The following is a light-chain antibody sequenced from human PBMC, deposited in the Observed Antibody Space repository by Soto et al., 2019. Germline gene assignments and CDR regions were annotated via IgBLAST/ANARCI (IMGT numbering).Light chain of an antibody. V-gene: IGKV3-15*01. CDR1: QSVLTN. Sequence: EIVMTQSPATLSVSPGERATLSCRASQSVLTNLAWYQQKPGQAPRLLISGASNRATGIPARFSGSGSGTEFTLTISSLQSEDFAVYYCQQYNNWYTFGQGTKLEI. J-gene: IGKJ2*01. CDR3: QQYNNWYT. CDR2: GAS.